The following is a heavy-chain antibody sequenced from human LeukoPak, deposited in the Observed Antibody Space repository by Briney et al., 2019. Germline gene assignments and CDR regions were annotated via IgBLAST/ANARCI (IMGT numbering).Heavy chain of an antibody. CDR3: ARFRDGYPDY. D-gene: IGHD5-24*01. CDR2: IYYSGST. CDR1: GGSISSYC. J-gene: IGHJ4*02. Sequence: PSETLSLTCTVSGGSISSYCWSWIRQPPGKGLEWIGYIYYSGSTNYNPSLKSRVTISVDTSKNQFSLKPSSVTAADTAVYYCARFRDGYPDYWGQGTLVTVSS. V-gene: IGHV4-59*08.